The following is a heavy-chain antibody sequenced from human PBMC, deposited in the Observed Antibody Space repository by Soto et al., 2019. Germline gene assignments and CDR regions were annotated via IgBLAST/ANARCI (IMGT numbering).Heavy chain of an antibody. Sequence: QVQLVESGGGVVQPGRSLRLSCAASGFTFSSYGMHWVRQAPGKGLEWVAVISYDGSNKYYADSVKGRFTISRDNSKNMLYLQMNSLRAEDTAVYYCAKGLSGYYDYWGQGTLVTVSS. CDR2: ISYDGSNK. J-gene: IGHJ4*02. CDR1: GFTFSSYG. V-gene: IGHV3-30*18. D-gene: IGHD2-15*01. CDR3: AKGLSGYYDY.